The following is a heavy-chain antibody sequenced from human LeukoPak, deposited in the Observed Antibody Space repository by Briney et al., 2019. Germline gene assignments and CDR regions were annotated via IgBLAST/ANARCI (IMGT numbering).Heavy chain of an antibody. D-gene: IGHD3-16*01. Sequence: SETLSLTCAVYGGSFSVYYWSWIRQPPGKGLEWIGEINHSGSTNYNPSLKSRVTISVDTSKNQFSLKLSSVTAADTAVYYCASLRRGELYSLGYWGQGTLVTVSS. CDR1: GGSFSVYY. CDR2: INHSGST. J-gene: IGHJ4*02. CDR3: ASLRRGELYSLGY. V-gene: IGHV4-34*01.